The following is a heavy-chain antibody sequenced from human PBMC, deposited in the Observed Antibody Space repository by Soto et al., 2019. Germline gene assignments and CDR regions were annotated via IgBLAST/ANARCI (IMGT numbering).Heavy chain of an antibody. CDR3: ARVRTEIYYGMDV. Sequence: EVQLVESGGGLAQPGGSLRLSCVASGFTFRTYWMAWVRQAPEKGLEWVANIKYDESEKYYVDSVKGRFTVSRDNARNSLFVQMNSLRAEDTAVYYCARVRTEIYYGMDVWGQGTTVTVSS. CDR2: IKYDESEK. CDR1: GFTFRTYW. J-gene: IGHJ6*02. V-gene: IGHV3-7*05.